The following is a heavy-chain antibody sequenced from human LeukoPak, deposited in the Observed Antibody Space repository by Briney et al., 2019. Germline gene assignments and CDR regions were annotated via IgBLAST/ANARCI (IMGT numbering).Heavy chain of an antibody. D-gene: IGHD6-13*01. V-gene: IGHV3-11*01. J-gene: IGHJ4*02. Sequence: GRSLRLSCAASGFTFSDYNMSWVRQAPGKGLEWLSYISSSGNIIYSADSVKGRFTISRDNAKNSLFLQMHSLRDEDTAIYYCARDLNIGYSSSCLDYWGQGTLVTVSA. CDR3: ARDLNIGYSSSCLDY. CDR2: ISSSGNII. CDR1: GFTFSDYN.